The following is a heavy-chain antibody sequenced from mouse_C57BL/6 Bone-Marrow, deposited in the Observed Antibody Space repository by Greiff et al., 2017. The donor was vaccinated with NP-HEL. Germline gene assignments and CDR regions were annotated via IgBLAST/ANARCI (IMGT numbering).Heavy chain of an antibody. CDR2: IYPGGGYT. CDR3: ARRAIRGWFAY. Sequence: VKLQESGAELVRPGTSVKMSCKASGYTFTNYWIGWAKQRPGHGLEWIGDIYPGGGYTNYNEKFKGKATLTADKSSSTAYMQFSSLTSEDSAIYYCARRAIRGWFAYWGQGTLVTVSA. V-gene: IGHV1-63*01. J-gene: IGHJ3*01. D-gene: IGHD2-4*01. CDR1: GYTFTNYW.